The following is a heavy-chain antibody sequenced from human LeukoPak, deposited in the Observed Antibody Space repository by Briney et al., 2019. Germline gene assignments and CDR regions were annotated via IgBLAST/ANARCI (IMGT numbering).Heavy chain of an antibody. CDR1: EFTFSSYA. CDR2: ISGSGGST. CDR3: AKEEGSSGWQYYFDY. V-gene: IGHV3-23*01. J-gene: IGHJ4*02. Sequence: GASLRLSCAASEFTFSSYAMSWVRQAPGEGVEWGSAISGSGGSTYYAGSVKGRFTISRDNYKNTLYLQMNSLRAEDTAVYYCAKEEGSSGWQYYFDYWGQGTLVTVSS. D-gene: IGHD6-19*01.